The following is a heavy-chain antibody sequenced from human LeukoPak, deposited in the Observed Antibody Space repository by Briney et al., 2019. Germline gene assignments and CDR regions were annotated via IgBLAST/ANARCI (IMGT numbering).Heavy chain of an antibody. CDR2: IYYSGST. J-gene: IGHJ3*02. D-gene: IGHD3-16*02. V-gene: IGHV4-39*07. CDR3: ASSVYYDYVWGSYRYKRAFDI. CDR1: GGSISSSSYY. Sequence: SETLSLTCTVSGGSISSSSYYWGWIRQPPGKGLEWIGSIYYSGSTYYNPSLKSRVTISVDTSKNQFSLKLSSVTAADTAVYYCASSVYYDYVWGSYRYKRAFDIWGQGTMVTVSS.